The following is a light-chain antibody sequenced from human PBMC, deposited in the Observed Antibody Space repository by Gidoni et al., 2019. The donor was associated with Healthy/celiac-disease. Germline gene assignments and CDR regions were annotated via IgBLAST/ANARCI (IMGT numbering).Light chain of an antibody. V-gene: IGKV1-5*01. CDR1: QSLSSW. Sequence: DIQMTQSPSTLSASVGDRVTITCRASQSLSSWLAWYQQKPGKAPKLLIYDASSLESGFPSRFSGSGSGTEFTLTISSLQPDDFATYYCQQYNSYSWTFXQXTKVEIK. J-gene: IGKJ1*01. CDR2: DAS. CDR3: QQYNSYSWT.